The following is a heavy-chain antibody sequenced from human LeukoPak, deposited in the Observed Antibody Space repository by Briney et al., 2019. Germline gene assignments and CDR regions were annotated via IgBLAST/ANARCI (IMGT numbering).Heavy chain of an antibody. CDR1: GFTFSSYA. J-gene: IGHJ5*02. CDR2: ITGSGGST. Sequence: GGSLRLSCAASGFTFSSYAMSWVRQAPGKGLEWVSAITGSGGSTYYADSVKGRFTISRDNSKNTLYLQMNSLIAEATAVYSFEKDKYSPNINDWIDPWGQGTLVTVSS. V-gene: IGHV3-23*01. CDR3: EKDKYSPNINDWIDP. D-gene: IGHD5-18*01.